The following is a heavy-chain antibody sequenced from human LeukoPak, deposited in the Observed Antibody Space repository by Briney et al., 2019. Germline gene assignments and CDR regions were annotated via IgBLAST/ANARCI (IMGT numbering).Heavy chain of an antibody. D-gene: IGHD3-22*01. V-gene: IGHV1-69*13. Sequence: SVKVSCKASGGTFSSYAISWVRQAPGQGLEWMGGIIPIFGTANYAQKFQGRVTITADESTSTAYMELSSLRSEDTAVYYCARDWDSSGSTPFHYFDYWGQGTLVTVSS. J-gene: IGHJ4*02. CDR3: ARDWDSSGSTPFHYFDY. CDR1: GGTFSSYA. CDR2: IIPIFGTA.